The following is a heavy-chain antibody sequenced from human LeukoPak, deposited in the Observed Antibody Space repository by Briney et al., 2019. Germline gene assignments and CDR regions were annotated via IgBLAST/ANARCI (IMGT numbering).Heavy chain of an antibody. V-gene: IGHV1-69*13. CDR1: GYTLTELS. CDR2: IIPIFGTA. Sequence: SVKVSCKVSGYTLTELSMHWVRQAPGQGLEWMGGIIPIFGTANYAQKFQGRVTITADESTSTAYMELSSLRSEDTAVYYCARDYYGSGSYYNGRLFWFDPWGQGTLVTVSS. D-gene: IGHD3-10*01. J-gene: IGHJ5*02. CDR3: ARDYYGSGSYYNGRLFWFDP.